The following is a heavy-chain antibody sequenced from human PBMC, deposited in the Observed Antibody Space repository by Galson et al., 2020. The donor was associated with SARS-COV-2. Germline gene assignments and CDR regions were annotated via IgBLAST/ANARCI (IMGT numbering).Heavy chain of an antibody. Sequence: SLKISCAASGFTFDDYAMHWVRPAPGKGLEWVSGISWNSGSIGYADSVKGRFTISRDNAKNSLYLQMNSLRAEDTALYFCAKDIGYSSGGISYWGQGTLVTVSS. D-gene: IGHD6-19*01. CDR1: GFTFDDYA. J-gene: IGHJ4*02. CDR2: ISWNSGSI. CDR3: AKDIGYSSGGISY. V-gene: IGHV3-9*01.